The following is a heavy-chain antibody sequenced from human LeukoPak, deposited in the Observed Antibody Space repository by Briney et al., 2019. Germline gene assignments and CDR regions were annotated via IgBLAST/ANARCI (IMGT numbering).Heavy chain of an antibody. D-gene: IGHD1-14*01. CDR3: ARSPDRLGAFDI. J-gene: IGHJ3*02. CDR2: IYTSGST. Sequence: SETLSLTCAVYGGSFSGYYWSWIRQPAGKGLEWIGHIYTSGSTNYNPSLKSRGTMSVDTSKNQFSLKLSSVTAADTAVYYCARSPDRLGAFDIWGQGTMVTVSS. CDR1: GGSFSGYY. V-gene: IGHV4-59*10.